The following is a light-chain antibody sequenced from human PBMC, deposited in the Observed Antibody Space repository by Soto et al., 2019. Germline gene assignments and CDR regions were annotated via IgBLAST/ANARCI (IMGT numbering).Light chain of an antibody. CDR1: TGVVTSGHY. J-gene: IGLJ3*02. Sequence: QAVVTQEPSLTVSPGGTVTLTCDSSTGVVTSGHYPHWFQQKPGRAPRTLMYDISNRHSWTPARFSGSLLGGKAALTLSGAQPEDEAEYYCLLYYGGPWVFGGGTQLTVL. V-gene: IGLV7-46*01. CDR3: LLYYGGPWV. CDR2: DIS.